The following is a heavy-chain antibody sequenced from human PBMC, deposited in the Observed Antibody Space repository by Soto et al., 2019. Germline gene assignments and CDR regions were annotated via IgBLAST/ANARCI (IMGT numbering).Heavy chain of an antibody. V-gene: IGHV3-23*01. D-gene: IGHD6-6*01. CDR3: AKDQRSTSTRGSFDY. J-gene: IGHJ4*02. CDR2: ISGSGGST. Sequence: EVQLLDSGGGLVQRGGSLRLSCAASGFTFSSYAMNWVRQAPGKGLEWVSGISGSGGSTSYADSVKGRFTISRDNSQNTLYLQMNSLRAEDTAVYYCAKDQRSTSTRGSFDYWGQGTLVTVSS. CDR1: GFTFSSYA.